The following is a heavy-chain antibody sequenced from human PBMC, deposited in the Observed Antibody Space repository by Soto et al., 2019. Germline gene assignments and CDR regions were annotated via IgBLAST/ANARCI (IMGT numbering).Heavy chain of an antibody. Sequence: QVQLQESGPGLVKPSQTLSLTCTVSGGSISSGGYYWSWIRQHPGKGLEWIGYIYYSGTTYYNPSLKSRITISIDTSKNQVVLKLNSVTAADTAVYYCARGDCSGGSCYALRYWGQGTLVTVSS. CDR3: ARGDCSGGSCYALRY. J-gene: IGHJ4*02. D-gene: IGHD2-15*01. CDR1: GGSISSGGYY. V-gene: IGHV4-31*03. CDR2: IYYSGTT.